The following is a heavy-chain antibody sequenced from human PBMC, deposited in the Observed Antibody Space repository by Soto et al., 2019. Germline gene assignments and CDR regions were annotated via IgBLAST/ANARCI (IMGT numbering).Heavy chain of an antibody. CDR1: GFTFSSYS. V-gene: IGHV3-21*01. CDR3: ARDPYYDYVWGSYRYSQFYGMDV. CDR2: ISSSSSYI. D-gene: IGHD3-16*02. Sequence: GWSLRLSCAASGFTFSSYSMNWVRQAPGKGLEWVSSISSSSSYIYYADSVKGRFTISRDNAKNSLYLQMNSLRAEDTAVYYCARDPYYDYVWGSYRYSQFYGMDVWGQGTTVTV. J-gene: IGHJ6*02.